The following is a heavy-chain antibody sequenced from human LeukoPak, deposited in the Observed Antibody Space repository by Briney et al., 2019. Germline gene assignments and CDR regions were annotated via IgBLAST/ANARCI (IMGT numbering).Heavy chain of an antibody. V-gene: IGHV1-2*02. CDR3: ACLVGATRIFDY. CDR1: GYTFTGYY. D-gene: IGHD1-26*01. CDR2: INPNSGGT. J-gene: IGHJ4*02. Sequence: ASVKVSCKASGYTFTGYYMRWVRQAPGQGLEWMGWINPNSGGTNYAQKFQGRVTMTRDTSISTAYMELSRLRSDDTAVYYCACLVGATRIFDYWGQGTLVTVSS.